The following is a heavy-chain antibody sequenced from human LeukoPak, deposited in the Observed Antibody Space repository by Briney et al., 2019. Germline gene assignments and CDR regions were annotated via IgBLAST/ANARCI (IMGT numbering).Heavy chain of an antibody. J-gene: IGHJ4*02. CDR2: FNPNTGDT. CDR3: ARGRTIVATILVRDY. CDR1: GYTFTDYY. Sequence: ASVKVSCKASGYTFTDYYIHWVRQAPGQGLEWVGWFNPNTGDTTYAQKFQGRVTMTRDTSINTAYMELSGLTSDDTAIYFCARGRTIVATILVRDYWGQGALVTVSS. D-gene: IGHD5-12*01. V-gene: IGHV1-2*02.